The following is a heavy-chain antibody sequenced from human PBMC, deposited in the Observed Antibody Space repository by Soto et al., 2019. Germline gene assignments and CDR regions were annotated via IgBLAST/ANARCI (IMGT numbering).Heavy chain of an antibody. V-gene: IGHV3-21*01. CDR1: GFTFSSYS. J-gene: IGHJ4*02. D-gene: IGHD3-3*01. Sequence: GGSLRLSCAASGFTFSSYSMNWARQAPGKGLEWVSSISSSSSYIYYADSVKGRFTISRDNAKNSLYLQMNSLRAEDTAVYYCVREVDYDFWSGYYTRAFDYWGQGTLVTVSS. CDR2: ISSSSSYI. CDR3: VREVDYDFWSGYYTRAFDY.